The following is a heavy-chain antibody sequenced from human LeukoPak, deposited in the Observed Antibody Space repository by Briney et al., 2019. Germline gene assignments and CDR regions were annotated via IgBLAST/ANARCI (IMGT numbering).Heavy chain of an antibody. CDR3: AGVPYSNPTIDY. CDR1: GDSVSSNSAT. V-gene: IGHV6-1*01. D-gene: IGHD4-11*01. Sequence: SQTLSLTCAISGDSVSSNSATWNWIRQSPSRGLEWLGRTYYRSKWYNDYAVSVKSRITINPDTSKNQFSLNLSSVTAADTAVFYCAGVPYSNPTIDYWGQGTLVTVSS. CDR2: TYYRSKWYN. J-gene: IGHJ4*02.